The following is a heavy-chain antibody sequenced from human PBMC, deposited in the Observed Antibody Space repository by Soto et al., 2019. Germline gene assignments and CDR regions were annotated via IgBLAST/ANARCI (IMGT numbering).Heavy chain of an antibody. CDR1: GYTFTTYA. J-gene: IGHJ4*02. CDR2: INAGNGDT. V-gene: IGHV1-3*01. Sequence: ASVKVSCKASGYTFTTYAIHWVRQAPGQRLEWMGWINAGNGDTKYSQKFQGRVTITRDKSASTAYMELSSLRSEDTAVYYCARDLGVVVIDYWGQGTLVTVSS. CDR3: ARDLGVVVIDY. D-gene: IGHD3-22*01.